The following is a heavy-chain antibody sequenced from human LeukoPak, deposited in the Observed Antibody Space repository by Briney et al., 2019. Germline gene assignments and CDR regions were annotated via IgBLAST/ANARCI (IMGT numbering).Heavy chain of an antibody. CDR1: GYTFTIYD. D-gene: IGHD7-27*01. V-gene: IGHV1-8*01. J-gene: IGHJ4*02. CDR2: MSPNSGDT. CDR3: ARGPPNWGYDY. Sequence: ASVNVSCKASGYTFTIYDFNWVRQATGQRPEWMGWMSPNSGDTGYAQKFQDRVTMTRNTSISTAYMELSSLRSDDTAVYYCARGPPNWGYDYWGPGTLVTVSS.